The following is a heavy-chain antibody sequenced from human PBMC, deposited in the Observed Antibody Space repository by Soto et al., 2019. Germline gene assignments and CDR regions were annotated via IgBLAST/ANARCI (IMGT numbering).Heavy chain of an antibody. CDR3: ARVFQGYCSSTSCYSKGRYYYYSMDV. CDR2: ISYDGSNK. Sequence: GGSLRLSCAASGFTFSSYAMHWVRQAPGKGLEWVAVISYDGSNKYYADSVKGRFTISRDNSKNTLYLQMNSLRAEDTAVYYYARVFQGYCSSTSCYSKGRYYYYSMDVWGQGTTVTVSS. CDR1: GFTFSSYA. D-gene: IGHD2-2*02. J-gene: IGHJ6*02. V-gene: IGHV3-30-3*01.